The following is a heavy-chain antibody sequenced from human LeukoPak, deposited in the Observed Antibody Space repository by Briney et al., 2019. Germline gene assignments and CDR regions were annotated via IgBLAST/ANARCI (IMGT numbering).Heavy chain of an antibody. V-gene: IGHV3-33*01. CDR3: ASATGDNDAFDI. J-gene: IGHJ3*02. CDR2: IWNDGSNK. D-gene: IGHD7-27*01. CDR1: GFTFSSYV. Sequence: GRSLRLSCAASGFTFSSYVMHWVRQAPGKGLEWVAVIWNDGSNKDFADSVKGRFTISRDSSKNTLYLQMNSLRAEDTAVYYCASATGDNDAFDIWGQGTMVTVSS.